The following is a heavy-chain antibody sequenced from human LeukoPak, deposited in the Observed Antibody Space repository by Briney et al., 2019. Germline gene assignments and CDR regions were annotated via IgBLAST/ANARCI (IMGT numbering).Heavy chain of an antibody. D-gene: IGHD6-13*01. V-gene: IGHV3-23*01. CDR3: AKDYSSSWYRSYFDY. J-gene: IGHJ4*02. Sequence: PGGSLRLSCAASGFTFSSYAMSWVRQAPGKGLELVSAISGSGGSTYYADSVKGRFTISRDNSKNTLYLQMNSLRAEDTAVHYCAKDYSSSWYRSYFDYWGQGTLVTVSS. CDR2: ISGSGGST. CDR1: GFTFSSYA.